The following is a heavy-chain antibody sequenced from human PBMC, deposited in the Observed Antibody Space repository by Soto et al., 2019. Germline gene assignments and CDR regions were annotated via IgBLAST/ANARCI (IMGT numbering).Heavy chain of an antibody. CDR2: IYYSGST. D-gene: IGHD3-22*01. J-gene: IGHJ4*02. CDR3: ARSYDSSGYYFLGY. Sequence: QVQLQESGPGLVKPSQTLSLTRTVSGGSISSGGYYWSWIRQHPGKGLEWIGYIYYSGSTYYNPSLKSRVTISVDTSKNQFSLKLSSVTAADTAVYYCARSYDSSGYYFLGYWGQGTLVTVSS. CDR1: GGSISSGGYY. V-gene: IGHV4-31*03.